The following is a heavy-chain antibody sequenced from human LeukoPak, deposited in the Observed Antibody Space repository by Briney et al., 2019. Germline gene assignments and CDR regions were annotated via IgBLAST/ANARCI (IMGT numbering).Heavy chain of an antibody. Sequence: SETLSLTCTVSGDSIHSFYWSWVRQPPGKGLEWIGYIYYSGSTNYNPSLKSRITISVDTSKNQFSLRLSSVTAADTAIYCCARRKTRGGSIDSWGQGTLVTVSS. V-gene: IGHV4-59*08. CDR1: GDSIHSFY. D-gene: IGHD3-16*01. CDR2: IYYSGST. CDR3: ARRKTRGGSIDS. J-gene: IGHJ5*01.